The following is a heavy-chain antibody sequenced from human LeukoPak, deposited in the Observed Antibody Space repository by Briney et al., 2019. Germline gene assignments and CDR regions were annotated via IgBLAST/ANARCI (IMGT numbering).Heavy chain of an antibody. D-gene: IGHD5-12*01. Sequence: ASVKVSCKASGYTFTSYDINWVRQANGQGLEWMGWMNPNSSNTVYAQKFEGRVTMTRNTSISTAYIELSILRSEDTAVYYCATSGYDDYYYYYGMDVWGQGTTVTVSS. CDR3: ATSGYDDYYYYYGMDV. CDR1: GYTFTSYD. CDR2: MNPNSSNT. J-gene: IGHJ6*02. V-gene: IGHV1-8*01.